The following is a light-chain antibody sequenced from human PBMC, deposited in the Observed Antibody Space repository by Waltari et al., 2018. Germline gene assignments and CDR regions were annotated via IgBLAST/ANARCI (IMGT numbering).Light chain of an antibody. CDR2: QDS. J-gene: IGLJ2*01. CDR1: KLGDKY. CDR3: QAWDSSTVV. Sequence: SYELTQPPSVSVSPGQTASITCYGDKLGDKYHYWYQQRPGQSPVLVISQDSQRPSAIPERFSGSNSGNTATLTISGTQAMDEADYYCQAWDSSTVVFGGGTKLAVL. V-gene: IGLV3-1*01.